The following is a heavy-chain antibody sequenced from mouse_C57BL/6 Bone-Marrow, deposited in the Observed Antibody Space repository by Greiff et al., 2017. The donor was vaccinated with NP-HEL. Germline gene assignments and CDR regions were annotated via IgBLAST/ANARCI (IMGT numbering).Heavy chain of an antibody. Sequence: EVKLMESGGGLVKPGGSLKLSCAASGFTFSSYAMSWVRQTPEKRLEWVATISDGGSYTYYPANVKGRFTISRDNAKNNLYLQMSHLKSEETAVYYCARELGRYIDVWGTGTTVTVSS. J-gene: IGHJ1*03. CDR2: ISDGGSYT. CDR3: ARELGRYIDV. D-gene: IGHD4-1*01. V-gene: IGHV5-4*01. CDR1: GFTFSSYA.